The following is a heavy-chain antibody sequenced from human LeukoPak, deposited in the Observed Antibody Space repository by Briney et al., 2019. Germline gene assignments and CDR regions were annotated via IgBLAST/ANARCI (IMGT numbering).Heavy chain of an antibody. Sequence: GGSLRLSCAGSGFTFRSYSMNWVRQAPGKGLDWVSSISSSSSYIYYADSVKGRFTISRDNAKNSVYLQMNSLRADDTAVYYCARINFNPDYWGQGTLVSVSS. V-gene: IGHV3-21*04. CDR1: GFTFRSYS. J-gene: IGHJ4*02. CDR3: ARINFNPDY. D-gene: IGHD1-14*01. CDR2: ISSSSSYI.